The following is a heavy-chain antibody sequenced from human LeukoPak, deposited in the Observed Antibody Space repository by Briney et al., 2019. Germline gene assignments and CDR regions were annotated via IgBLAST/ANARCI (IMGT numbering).Heavy chain of an antibody. V-gene: IGHV3-23*01. CDR1: AITFSTYA. CDR3: ARDGGYSYGFLFDY. D-gene: IGHD5-18*01. J-gene: IGHJ4*02. CDR2: ISGGAGST. Sequence: GGSLRLSCAASAITFSTYAMSWVRQAPGKGLECVSVISGGAGSTHYADSVKGRFTISRDNAKNSLFLQMNSLRAEDTAVYYCARDGGYSYGFLFDYWGQGTLVTVSS.